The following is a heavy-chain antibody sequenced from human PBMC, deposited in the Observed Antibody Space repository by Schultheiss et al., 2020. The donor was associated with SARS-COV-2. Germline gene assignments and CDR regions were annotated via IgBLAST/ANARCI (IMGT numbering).Heavy chain of an antibody. D-gene: IGHD6-19*01. Sequence: GGSLRLSCAASGFTFSSYWMSWVRQAPGKGLEWVSVIYSGGSTYYADSVKGRFTISRDNSKNTLYLQMNSLKTEDTAVYYCTREFSGWFLYWGQGTLVTVSS. V-gene: IGHV3-53*01. CDR2: IYSGGST. J-gene: IGHJ4*02. CDR3: TREFSGWFLY. CDR1: GFTFSSYW.